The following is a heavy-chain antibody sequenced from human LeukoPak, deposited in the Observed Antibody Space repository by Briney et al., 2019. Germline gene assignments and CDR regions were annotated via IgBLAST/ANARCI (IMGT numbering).Heavy chain of an antibody. J-gene: IGHJ3*02. V-gene: IGHV5-51*01. CDR1: GYSFTSYW. D-gene: IGHD1-26*01. CDR2: IYPGDSDT. CDR3: ARRGVGATLTGGQFDAFDI. Sequence: GESLKISCKGSGYSFTSYWIGWVRQMPGKGLEWMGIIYPGDSDTRYSPSFQGQVTISADKSISTAYLQWSSLKASDTAMYYCARRGVGATLTGGQFDAFDIWGQGTMVTVSS.